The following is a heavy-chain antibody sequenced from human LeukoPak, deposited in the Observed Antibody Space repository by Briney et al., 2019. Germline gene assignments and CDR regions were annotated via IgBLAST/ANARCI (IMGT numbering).Heavy chain of an antibody. CDR3: AKDRNIGPATYYFDY. V-gene: IGHV3-11*04. Sequence: PGGSLRLSCAASGFTFSDYYMSWIRQAPGKGLEWVSYISSSGSTIYYADSVKGRFTISRDNAKNSLYLQMNSLRAEDTAVYFCAKDRNIGPATYYFDYWGQGALVTVSS. CDR2: ISSSGSTI. CDR1: GFTFSDYY. D-gene: IGHD2-2*01. J-gene: IGHJ4*02.